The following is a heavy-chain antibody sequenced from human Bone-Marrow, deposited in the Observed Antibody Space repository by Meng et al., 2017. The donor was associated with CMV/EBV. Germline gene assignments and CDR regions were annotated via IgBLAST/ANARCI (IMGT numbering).Heavy chain of an antibody. D-gene: IGHD1-26*01. CDR3: TRGSTAWGD. CDR2: IYYSGST. V-gene: IGHV4-39*07. J-gene: IGHJ6*02. Sequence: SETLSITCTVSGGSISSSSYYWGWIRQPPGKGLEWIGTIYYSGSTYYNPSLKSRVTISVDTSKNQLSLKVSSVTAADAAVYYCTRGSTAWGDWGQGTTVTVSS. CDR1: GGSISSSSYY.